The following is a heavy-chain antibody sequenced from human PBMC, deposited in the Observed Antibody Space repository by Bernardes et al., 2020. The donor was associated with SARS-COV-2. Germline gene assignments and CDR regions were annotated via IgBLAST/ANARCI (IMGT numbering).Heavy chain of an antibody. J-gene: IGHJ6*02. Sequence: ASVKVSCKASGYTFTGYYMHWVRQAPGQGLEWMGWINPNSGGTNYAQKFQGWVTMTRDTSISTAYMELSRLRSDDTAVYYCARGMGAPEIGYYYGMDVWGQGTTVTVSS. CDR1: GYTFTGYY. D-gene: IGHD3-16*01. CDR2: INPNSGGT. CDR3: ARGMGAPEIGYYYGMDV. V-gene: IGHV1-2*04.